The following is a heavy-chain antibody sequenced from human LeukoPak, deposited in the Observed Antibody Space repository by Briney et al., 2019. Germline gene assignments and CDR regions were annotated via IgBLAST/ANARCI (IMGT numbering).Heavy chain of an antibody. CDR2: ISSSSSYI. CDR1: GFTFSSYN. Sequence: PGGSLRLSCVPSGFTFSSYNMNWVRQAPGKGLEWISSISSSSSYIYYADSVTGRFTISRDNAKNSLYLQMNGLRAEDTAVYYCARGPVGATSRIWFDCWGQGTLVTVSS. J-gene: IGHJ5*01. D-gene: IGHD1-26*01. V-gene: IGHV3-21*01. CDR3: ARGPVGATSRIWFDC.